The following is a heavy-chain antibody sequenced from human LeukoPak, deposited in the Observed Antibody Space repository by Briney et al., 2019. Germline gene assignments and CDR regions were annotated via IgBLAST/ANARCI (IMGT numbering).Heavy chain of an antibody. CDR1: GGTFSSYA. V-gene: IGHV1-69*13. Sequence: GASVKVSCKASGGTFSSYAISWVRQAPRQGLEWMGGIIPIFGTANYAQKFQGRVTITADESTSTAYMELSSLRSEDTAVYYCARARDRYNWNDDFDYWGQGTLVTVSS. D-gene: IGHD1-20*01. J-gene: IGHJ4*02. CDR3: ARARDRYNWNDDFDY. CDR2: IIPIFGTA.